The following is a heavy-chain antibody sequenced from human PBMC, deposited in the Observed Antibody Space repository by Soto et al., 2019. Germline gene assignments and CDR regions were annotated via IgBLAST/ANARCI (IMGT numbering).Heavy chain of an antibody. CDR3: ASGEVRGTFDI. CDR2: IHNSGST. D-gene: IGHD3-10*01. Sequence: QQQLQESGPGLVKPSQTLSLTCTVSGGSMNSHDYYWSWIRQPPGKGLEWIGYIHNSGSTYYNPSLKSRLTISSDMSKNQFSLRLNSVTAADTALYFCASGEVRGTFDIWGQGTKVHVSS. V-gene: IGHV4-30-4*01. J-gene: IGHJ3*02. CDR1: GGSMNSHDYY.